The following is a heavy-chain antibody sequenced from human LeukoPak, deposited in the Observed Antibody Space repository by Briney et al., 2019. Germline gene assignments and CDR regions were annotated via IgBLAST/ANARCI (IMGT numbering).Heavy chain of an antibody. CDR1: GFTFSHYG. V-gene: IGHV3-33*01. CDR2: IWSDGTNQ. J-gene: IGHJ4*02. D-gene: IGHD4-11*01. Sequence: SLRLSCAAAGFTFSHYGMHWVRQAPGKGLEWVAVIWSDGTNQYYGDSVKGRFTISRDDSGNTVYLQMNSLRPDDTGVYYCARDAQRGFDYSNSLEYWGQGTPVTVSA. CDR3: ARDAQRGFDYSNSLEY.